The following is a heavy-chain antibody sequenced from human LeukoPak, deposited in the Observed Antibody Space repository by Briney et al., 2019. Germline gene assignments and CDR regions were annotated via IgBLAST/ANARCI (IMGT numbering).Heavy chain of an antibody. CDR2: ISSSSSTI. D-gene: IGHD2-21*01. J-gene: IGHJ4*02. Sequence: RPGGSLRLSCAAPGCPFSSYVMHWIRQAPGKGLEWGSYISSSSSTIYYADSVKGRFTISRDHDKNSLYLQMNSLRDEDTAVYYCARAYPRGLPLDYWGQRTLVTVSS. CDR1: GCPFSSYV. CDR3: ARAYPRGLPLDY. V-gene: IGHV3-48*02.